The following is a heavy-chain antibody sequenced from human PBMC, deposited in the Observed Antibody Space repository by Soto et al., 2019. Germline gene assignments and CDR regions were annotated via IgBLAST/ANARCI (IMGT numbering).Heavy chain of an antibody. CDR2: ISYDGSNK. Sequence: QVQLVESGGGVVQPGRSLRLSCAASGFTFSSYGMHWVRQAPGKGLEWVAVISYDGSNKYYADSVKGRFTISRDNSKNTLYLQMNSLRAEDTAVYYCAKDGLLGYCSGGSCYSDYYYGMDVWGQGTTVTVSS. V-gene: IGHV3-30*18. J-gene: IGHJ6*02. CDR1: GFTFSSYG. D-gene: IGHD2-15*01. CDR3: AKDGLLGYCSGGSCYSDYYYGMDV.